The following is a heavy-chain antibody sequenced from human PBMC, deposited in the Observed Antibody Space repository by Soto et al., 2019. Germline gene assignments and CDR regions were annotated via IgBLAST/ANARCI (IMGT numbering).Heavy chain of an antibody. Sequence: PAETLSLTCTVSGGSVTTGSYYWGWIRQPPGKGLEWIGYIYYSGSTNYNPSLKSRVTISVDTSKNQFSLKLRSVTAADTAVYYCANYPTTVTSDYWGQGTLVTVSS. D-gene: IGHD4-17*01. CDR3: ANYPTTVTSDY. CDR1: GGSVTTGSYY. V-gene: IGHV4-61*01. J-gene: IGHJ4*02. CDR2: IYYSGST.